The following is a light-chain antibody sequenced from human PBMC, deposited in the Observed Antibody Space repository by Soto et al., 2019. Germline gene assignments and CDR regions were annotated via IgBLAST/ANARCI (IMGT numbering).Light chain of an antibody. CDR3: AAWDDSLSGPV. CDR2: RND. Sequence: QSVLTQPPSASGTPGQRVTISCSGTSSNIGSNYIYWYQHLPGTAPKLLIYRNDQGPSGVPDRFSGSKSGTSASLAISGLRSEDEAEYYCAAWDDSLSGPVFGGGTKLTVL. V-gene: IGLV1-47*01. CDR1: SSNIGSNY. J-gene: IGLJ3*02.